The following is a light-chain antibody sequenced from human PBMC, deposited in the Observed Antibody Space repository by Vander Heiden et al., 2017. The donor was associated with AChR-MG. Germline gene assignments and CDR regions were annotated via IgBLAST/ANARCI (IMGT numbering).Light chain of an antibody. CDR3: QQYFGTPLT. V-gene: IGKV4-1*01. CDR1: QSVLLRSNNKNY. CDR2: WAS. J-gene: IGKJ5*01. Sequence: DNVMTQSPDSLAVSLGERATINSKSSQSVLLRSNNKNYLACYQQKPGQPPKLLIYWASTRESGVPDRFSGSGSGADFTLTISTLQAEDVAVYYCQQYFGTPLTFGQGTRLEIK.